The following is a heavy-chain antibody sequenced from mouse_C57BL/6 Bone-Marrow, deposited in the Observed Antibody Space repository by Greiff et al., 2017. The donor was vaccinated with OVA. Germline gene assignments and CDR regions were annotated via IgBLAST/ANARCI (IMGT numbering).Heavy chain of an antibody. J-gene: IGHJ2*01. V-gene: IGHV1-5*01. Sequence: EVQLQQSGPVLARPGASVKMSCKTSGYTFTSYWMHWVTQRPGQGLEWIGALSPGNSATSYHQKFKGKAKLTAVTSASTAYMALSSLTNEDSAVYYCTRSLLIATDDWGQGTTLTVSS. CDR1: GYTFTSYW. CDR3: TRSLLIATDD. D-gene: IGHD1-1*01. CDR2: LSPGNSAT.